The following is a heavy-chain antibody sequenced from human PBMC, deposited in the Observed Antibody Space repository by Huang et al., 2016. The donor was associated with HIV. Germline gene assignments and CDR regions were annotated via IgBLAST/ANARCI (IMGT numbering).Heavy chain of an antibody. CDR3: ARGGAYGGDWFDP. CDR2: INPKNGGT. V-gene: IGHV1-2*02. D-gene: IGHD4-17*01. Sequence: QVQLMQSGAEVRKPGASVKVACEASGYTFTGYYLHCVRQAPGQGLEWMGWINPKNGGTSYAQKFQGRVTMTRDTSSTTAYMELAGLTSDDTAVYYCARGGAYGGDWFDPWGQGTLVTVSS. CDR1: GYTFTGYY. J-gene: IGHJ5*02.